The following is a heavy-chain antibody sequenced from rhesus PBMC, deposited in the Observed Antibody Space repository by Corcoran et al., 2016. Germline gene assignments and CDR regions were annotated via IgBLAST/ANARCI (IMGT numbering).Heavy chain of an antibody. Sequence: QVQLQESGPGLVKPSETLPLTCAGSGASISRNYWSWIRQAPGKGLEWIGRIYGSGGSTDYNPSLKNRVTISIDTPKNQFSLKLSSVTAADTAVYFCARVGQLLDVWGRGVLVTVSS. D-gene: IGHD3-16*01. CDR1: GASISRNY. CDR2: IYGSGGST. V-gene: IGHV4S2*01. J-gene: IGHJ5-2*02. CDR3: ARVGQLLDV.